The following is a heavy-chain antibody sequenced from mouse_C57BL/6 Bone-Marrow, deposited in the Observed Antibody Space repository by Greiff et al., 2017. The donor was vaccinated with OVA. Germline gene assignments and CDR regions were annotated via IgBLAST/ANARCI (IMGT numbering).Heavy chain of an antibody. CDR3: ARGFQYYFVY. J-gene: IGHJ2*01. CDR1: GYTFTSYW. V-gene: IGHV1-64*01. CDR2: IHPNSGST. Sequence: VQLQQPGAELVKPGASVKLSCKASGYTFTSYWMHWVKQRPGQGLEWIGMIHPNSGSTNYNEKFKSKAPLTVDKSSSTAYMQLSSLTSEDSAVYNCARGFQYYFVYWGRGTTLTVSS.